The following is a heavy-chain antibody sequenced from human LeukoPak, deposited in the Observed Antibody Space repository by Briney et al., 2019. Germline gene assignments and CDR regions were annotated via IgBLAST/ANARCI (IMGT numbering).Heavy chain of an antibody. V-gene: IGHV4-38-2*02. Sequence: SQTLSLTCTVSGSSITNTDYRAWFRQPPGKGLEWIATVFQLQTVRTFSNPSLESRVTLSLDTSQNPFSLNLTSVTAADTALYFCARVLNVPKLIDSWGQGTLVTVSS. CDR2: VFQLQTVRT. CDR1: GSSITNTDY. CDR3: ARVLNVPKLIDS. J-gene: IGHJ4*02. D-gene: IGHD3-16*01.